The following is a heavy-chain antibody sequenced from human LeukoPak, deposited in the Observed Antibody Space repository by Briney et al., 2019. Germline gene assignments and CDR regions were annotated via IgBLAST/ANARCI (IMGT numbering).Heavy chain of an antibody. CDR1: GFTFSSYS. J-gene: IGHJ4*02. CDR3: AREFSGWYGGLVY. Sequence: GGSLRLSCAASGFTFSSYSMNWVRQAPGKGLEWVSSISSSSSYIYYADSVKGRFTISRDNAKNSLYLQMNSLRAEDTAVYYCAREFSGWYGGLVYWGQGTLVTVSS. D-gene: IGHD6-19*01. V-gene: IGHV3-21*01. CDR2: ISSSSSYI.